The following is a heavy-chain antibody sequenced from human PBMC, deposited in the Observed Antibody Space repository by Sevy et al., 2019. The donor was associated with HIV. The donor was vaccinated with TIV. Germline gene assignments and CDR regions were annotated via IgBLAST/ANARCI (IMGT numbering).Heavy chain of an antibody. CDR3: ARPYCSGDDCYSELDY. CDR1: GFNFRNYS. J-gene: IGHJ4*02. V-gene: IGHV3-48*02. D-gene: IGHD2-15*01. CDR2: ISSGSGTI. Sequence: GGSLRLSCAASGFNFRNYSMTWVRQAPGKGLDWVSYISSGSGTIHYADSVKDRFTISRDNPKNSLFLQMNSLRDEDTAIYYCARPYCSGDDCYSELDYWGQGILVTVSS.